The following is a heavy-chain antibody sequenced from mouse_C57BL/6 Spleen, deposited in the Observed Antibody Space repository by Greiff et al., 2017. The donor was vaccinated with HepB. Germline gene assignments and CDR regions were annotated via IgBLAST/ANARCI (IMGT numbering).Heavy chain of an antibody. CDR1: GYTFTSYG. V-gene: IGHV1-81*01. Sequence: QVQLQQSGAELARPGASVKLSCKASGYTFTSYGISWVKQRTGQGLEWIGEIYPRSGNTYYNEKFKGKATLTADKSSSTAYMELRSLTSEDSADYFCASLYSNYVSFFAYWGQGTLVTVSA. CDR2: IYPRSGNT. D-gene: IGHD2-5*01. J-gene: IGHJ3*01. CDR3: ASLYSNYVSFFAY.